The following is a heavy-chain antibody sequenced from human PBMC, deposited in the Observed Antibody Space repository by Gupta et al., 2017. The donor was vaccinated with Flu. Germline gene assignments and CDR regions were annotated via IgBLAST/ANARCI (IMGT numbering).Heavy chain of an antibody. Sequence: EVQLVECGGGLVQPGGSLRLSCGASGFTLSDYWMSWVRQAPGKGPELVPNINRDASVINEMDFVRGRFTISRDNSKNAVYYQMNSLSVDDAAVYYCARYVGSGDYDSWVQGSLVTVSS. J-gene: IGHJ5*01. D-gene: IGHD4-17*01. CDR3: ARYVGSGDYDS. CDR1: GFTLSDYW. CDR2: INRDASVI. V-gene: IGHV3-7*01.